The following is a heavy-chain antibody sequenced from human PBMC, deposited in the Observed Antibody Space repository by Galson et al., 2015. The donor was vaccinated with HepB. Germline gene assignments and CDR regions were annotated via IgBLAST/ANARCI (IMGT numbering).Heavy chain of an antibody. CDR2: IDPSDSYT. V-gene: IGHV5-10-1*01. D-gene: IGHD1-20*01. Sequence: QSGAEVKKPGESLRTSCKGSGYSFTNYWISWVRQMPGKGLEWMGGIDPSDSYTNYSPSFQGHVTISADKSISTAYLLWSSLKASDTAMYYCARQNNWNGGWFDPWGQGTLVTVSS. CDR3: ARQNNWNGGWFDP. CDR1: GYSFTNYW. J-gene: IGHJ5*02.